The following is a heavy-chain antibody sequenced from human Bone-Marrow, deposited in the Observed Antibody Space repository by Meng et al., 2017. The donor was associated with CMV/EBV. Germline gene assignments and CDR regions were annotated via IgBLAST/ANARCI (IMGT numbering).Heavy chain of an antibody. CDR3: ARADYVYDAFDI. V-gene: IGHV3-7*03. J-gene: IGHJ3*02. CDR2: INYDGSEK. D-gene: IGHD4-17*01. CDR1: RFIFSSYW. Sequence: GGSLRLSCVASRFIFSSYWMSWVRQAPGKGLEWVANINYDGSEKNYLDSVEGRFTISRDNSKNTLYLQMNSLRAEDTAVYYCARADYVYDAFDIWGQGTMVTVSS.